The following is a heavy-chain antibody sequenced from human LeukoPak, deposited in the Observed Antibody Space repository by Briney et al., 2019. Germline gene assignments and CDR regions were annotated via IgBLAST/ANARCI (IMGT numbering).Heavy chain of an antibody. CDR1: GFTFSRYW. CDR2: INSDGSST. CDR3: TRVMTIDYYDTSGYYY. V-gene: IGHV3-74*01. D-gene: IGHD3-22*01. Sequence: GGSLRLSCAASGFTFSRYWMHWVRQAPGKGPVWVSRINSDGSSTNYADAVKGRFTVSRDNAKNTLYLQMNSLRAEDTAVYYCTRVMTIDYYDTSGYYYWGQGTLVTVSS. J-gene: IGHJ4*02.